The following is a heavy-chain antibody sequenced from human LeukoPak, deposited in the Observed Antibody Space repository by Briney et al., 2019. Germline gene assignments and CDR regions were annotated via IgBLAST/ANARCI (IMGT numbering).Heavy chain of an antibody. CDR1: GFTFSDYY. D-gene: IGHD2-15*01. CDR2: ISSSGSTI. V-gene: IGHV3-11*01. CDR3: ARDTGCSGGSCYSQAFDI. J-gene: IGHJ3*02. Sequence: GGSLRLSCAAPGFTFSDYYMSWIRQAPGKGLEWVSYISSSGSTIYYADSVKGRFTISRDNAKNSLYLQMNSLRAEDTAVYYCARDTGCSGGSCYSQAFDIWGQGTMVTVSS.